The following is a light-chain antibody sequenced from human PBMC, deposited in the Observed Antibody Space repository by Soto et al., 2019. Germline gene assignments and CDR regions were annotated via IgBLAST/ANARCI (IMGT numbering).Light chain of an antibody. CDR1: QSISGW. Sequence: DIPMTQSPSTLSASVGDRVTITCRAGQSISGWLAWYQQKPGKAPKLLIYDASSLESGVPSRFSGIGSGTEFTLSISSLQPDDFATYYCQQYNGYSLFGQGTKVEI. V-gene: IGKV1-5*01. CDR2: DAS. J-gene: IGKJ1*01. CDR3: QQYNGYSL.